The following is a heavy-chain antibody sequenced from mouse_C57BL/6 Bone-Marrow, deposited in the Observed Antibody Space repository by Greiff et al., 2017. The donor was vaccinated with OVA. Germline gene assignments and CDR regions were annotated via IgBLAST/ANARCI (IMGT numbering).Heavy chain of an antibody. CDR1: GFTFSSYA. J-gene: IGHJ3*01. V-gene: IGHV5-9-1*02. Sequence: EVQGVESGEGLVKPGGSLKLSCAASGFTFSSYAMSWVRQTPEKRLEWVAYISSGGDYIYYADTVKGRFTISRDNARNTLYLQMSSLKSEDTAMYYCTREWGDVPPFAYWGEGTLVTVSA. CDR3: TREWGDVPPFAY. CDR2: ISSGGDYI.